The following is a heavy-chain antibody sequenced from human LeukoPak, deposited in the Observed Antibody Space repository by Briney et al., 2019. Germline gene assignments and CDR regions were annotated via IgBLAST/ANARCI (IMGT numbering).Heavy chain of an antibody. CDR1: GFTLSSHS. CDR2: ISSSSSYI. V-gene: IGHV3-21*01. Sequence: GGSLRLSCAAYGFTLSSHSMNWVRQAPGKGLEWVSSISSSSSYIHSADSVKGRFTISRDNAKNSLYLQLNSLRAEDTAVYYCARDLYDSGAYSSPIDYWGQGTLVTVSS. D-gene: IGHD3-22*01. CDR3: ARDLYDSGAYSSPIDY. J-gene: IGHJ4*02.